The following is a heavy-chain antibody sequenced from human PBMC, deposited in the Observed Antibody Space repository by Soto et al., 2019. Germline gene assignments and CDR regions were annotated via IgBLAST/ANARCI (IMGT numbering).Heavy chain of an antibody. Sequence: SETLSLTCAVSGYSISSGYYWGWIRQPPGKGLEWIGKIYDSGSTYYNPSLRSRVTISRDNAKNSLYLEMNSLRVEDTAVYYCARDWGGLGYWGQGTLVTVSS. D-gene: IGHD3-10*01. CDR3: ARDWGGLGY. J-gene: IGHJ4*02. V-gene: IGHV4-38-2*02. CDR2: IYDSGST. CDR1: GYSISSGYY.